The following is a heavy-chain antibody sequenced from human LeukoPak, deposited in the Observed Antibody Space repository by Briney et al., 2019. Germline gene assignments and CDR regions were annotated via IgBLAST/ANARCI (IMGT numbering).Heavy chain of an antibody. V-gene: IGHV3-7*01. CDR1: GFTFSNYW. CDR3: VGNER. Sequence: TGGSLRLSCAASGFTFSNYWMNWVRQAPGKGLEWVANIKGDGSEKSYVDSVKGRFTISRDNTKNSLSLQMNSLRAEDTAVYYCVGNERWGQGTLVTVSS. J-gene: IGHJ4*02. CDR2: IKGDGSEK.